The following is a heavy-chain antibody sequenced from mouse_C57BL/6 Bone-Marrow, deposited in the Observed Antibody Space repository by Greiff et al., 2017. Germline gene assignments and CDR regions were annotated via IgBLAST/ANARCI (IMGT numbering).Heavy chain of an antibody. V-gene: IGHV1-64*01. CDR1: GYTFTSYW. Sequence: QVQLQQPGAELVKPGASVKLSCKASGYTFTSYWMHWVKQRPGQGLEWIGMIRPNSGSTNYNEKFKSKATLTVDKSSSTAYMQLSSRTSEESAVYYCARPLRWYFDVWGTGTTVTVSS. D-gene: IGHD1-1*01. CDR3: ARPLRWYFDV. CDR2: IRPNSGST. J-gene: IGHJ1*03.